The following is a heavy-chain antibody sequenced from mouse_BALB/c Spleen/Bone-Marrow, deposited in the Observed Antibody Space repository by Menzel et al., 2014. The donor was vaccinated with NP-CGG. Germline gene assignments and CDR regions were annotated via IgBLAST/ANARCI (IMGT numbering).Heavy chain of an antibody. Sequence: EVQRVESGGGLVQPGGSLRLSCATSGFTFTDYYMNWVRQPPGKALEWLGFIRNKANGYTTEYSASVKGRFTVSRDNSQNILYLQMNTLRAEDSATYYCARDQGRVLFGYWGQGTTLTVSS. V-gene: IGHV7-3*02. CDR3: ARDQGRVLFGY. J-gene: IGHJ2*01. CDR1: GFTFTDYY. CDR2: IRNKANGYTT.